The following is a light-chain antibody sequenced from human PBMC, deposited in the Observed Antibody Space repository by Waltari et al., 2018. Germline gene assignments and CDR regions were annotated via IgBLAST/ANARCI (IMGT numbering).Light chain of an antibody. CDR2: GAS. J-gene: IGKJ1*01. Sequence: EIVMTQSPATLSVSPGERATLSCRASQSVSSNLAWYQQKHGQAPRLLIYGASTRATGIPARFSGSGSGTEFTLTISSLQSEDFAAYYCQQYNNWPLWTFGQGTKVEIK. V-gene: IGKV3-15*01. CDR3: QQYNNWPLWT. CDR1: QSVSSN.